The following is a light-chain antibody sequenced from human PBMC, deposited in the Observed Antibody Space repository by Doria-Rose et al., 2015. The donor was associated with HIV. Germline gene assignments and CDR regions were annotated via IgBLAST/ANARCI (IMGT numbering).Light chain of an antibody. Sequence: TQSPGTPSLSPGERATLSCRASQRVKSSYLAWYQQKPGQAPRLLIYDASTRATGIPDRFSGSGSVTDFTLTISRLEPEDVAVYYCQQYGTSRGTFGQGTRLEIK. V-gene: IGKV3-20*01. CDR3: QQYGTSRGT. CDR1: QRVKSSY. J-gene: IGKJ5*01. CDR2: DAS.